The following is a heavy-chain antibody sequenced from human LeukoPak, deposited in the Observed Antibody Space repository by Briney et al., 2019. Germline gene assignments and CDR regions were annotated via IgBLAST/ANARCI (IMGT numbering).Heavy chain of an antibody. D-gene: IGHD3-10*01. CDR2: IYYSGST. V-gene: IGHV4-30-4*01. Sequence: PSQTLSLTCTVSGGSISSGDYYWSWIRQPPGKGLEWIVYIYYSGSTYYNPSLKSRVTISVDTSKNQFSLKLSSVTAADTAVYYCARGKPLAYLGFDYWGQGTLVTVSS. CDR3: ARGKPLAYLGFDY. CDR1: GGSISSGDYY. J-gene: IGHJ4*02.